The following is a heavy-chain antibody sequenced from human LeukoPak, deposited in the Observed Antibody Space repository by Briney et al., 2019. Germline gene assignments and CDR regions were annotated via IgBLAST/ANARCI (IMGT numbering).Heavy chain of an antibody. CDR2: INHSGST. CDR3: ARGQGVEMATIGSDY. V-gene: IGHV4-34*01. J-gene: IGHJ4*01. D-gene: IGHD5-24*01. Sequence: SXTLSLTCAVYGGSFSGYYWSWIRQPPGKGLEWIGEINHSGSTNYNPSLKSRVTISVDTSKNQFSLKLSSVTAADTAVYYCARGQGVEMATIGSDYWGQEPWSPSPQ. CDR1: GGSFSGYY.